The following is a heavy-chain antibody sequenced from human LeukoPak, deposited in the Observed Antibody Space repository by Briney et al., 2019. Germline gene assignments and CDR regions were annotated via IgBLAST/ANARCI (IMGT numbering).Heavy chain of an antibody. CDR3: ARGGYSYGYGGGPDY. D-gene: IGHD5-18*01. Sequence: ASVKVSCKASGYTFTGYYMHWVRQAPGQGLEWMGWINPNSGGTNYAQKFQGRVTMTRDTSISTAYMELSRLRSDDTAVYYCARGGYSYGYGGGPDYWGQGTLVTVSS. CDR2: INPNSGGT. CDR1: GYTFTGYY. V-gene: IGHV1-2*02. J-gene: IGHJ4*02.